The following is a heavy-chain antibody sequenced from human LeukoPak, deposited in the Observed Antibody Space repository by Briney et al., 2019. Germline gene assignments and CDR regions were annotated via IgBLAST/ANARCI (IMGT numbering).Heavy chain of an antibody. V-gene: IGHV1-18*01. D-gene: IGHD2-2*01. CDR3: ARDRVMVDLGYCSGTSCPPPDWFDP. CDR1: GYTFTSYG. CDR2: IGAYNGIT. J-gene: IGHJ5*02. Sequence: GASVKVSCKASGYTFTSYGIRWVRQAPRQGLEWMGWIGAYNGITNYAQNLQGRGTMTTDTSTSTAYMELRSLRSDDTAVYYCARDRVMVDLGYCSGTSCPPPDWFDPWGQGTLVTVSS.